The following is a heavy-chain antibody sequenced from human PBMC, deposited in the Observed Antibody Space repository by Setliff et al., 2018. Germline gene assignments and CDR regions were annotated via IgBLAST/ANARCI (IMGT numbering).Heavy chain of an antibody. CDR3: ARERYFDWFFED. CDR2: IYTSGST. Sequence: PSETLSLTCTVSGGSISSGTYYWSWIRQPAGKGLEWIGRIYTSGSTNYNPSLKSRVTISRDTSTNQFSLKLGSVTAADTAVYYCARERYFDWFFEDWGHGTLVTVSS. D-gene: IGHD3-9*01. J-gene: IGHJ4*01. V-gene: IGHV4-61*02. CDR1: GGSISSGTYY.